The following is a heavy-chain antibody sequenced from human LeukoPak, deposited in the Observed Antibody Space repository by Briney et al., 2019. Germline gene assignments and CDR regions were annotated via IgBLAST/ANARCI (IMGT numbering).Heavy chain of an antibody. J-gene: IGHJ4*02. CDR3: AKGRLAGYLDY. V-gene: IGHV3-23*01. Sequence: GGSLRLSCPASGFTFSSYAMNWVRQAPGKGLEWVSAISGSGGSTYYADSVKGRFTISRDNSKNTLYLQMNSLRAEDTAVYYCAKGRLAGYLDYWGQGTLVTVSS. CDR2: ISGSGGST. D-gene: IGHD6-19*01. CDR1: GFTFSSYA.